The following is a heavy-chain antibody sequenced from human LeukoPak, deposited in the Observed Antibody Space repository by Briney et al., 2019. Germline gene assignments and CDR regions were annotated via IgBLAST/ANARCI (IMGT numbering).Heavy chain of an antibody. D-gene: IGHD3-10*01. CDR1: GFSFSTYG. CDR2: IRYDGSEI. V-gene: IGHV3-30*02. Sequence: PGGSLRLSCAASGFSFSTYGMHWVRQASGKGLDLVACIRYDGSEIYYADSVKGRFTISRDNSKNTLYLEVNSLRHQDPALYYCAKGQRIMGLNAGSLLDYSG. CDR3: AKGQRIMGLNAGSLLDY. J-gene: IGHJ4*01.